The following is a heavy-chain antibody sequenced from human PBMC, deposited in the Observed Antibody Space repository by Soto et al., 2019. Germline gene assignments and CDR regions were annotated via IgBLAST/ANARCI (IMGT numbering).Heavy chain of an antibody. D-gene: IGHD3-22*01. Sequence: QVQLVESGGGVVQPGRSLRLSCAASGFTFSSYGMHWVRQAPGKGLEWVAVISYDGSNKYYADSVKGRFTISRDNSKNTLYLQMNSLRAEDTAVYYCAKDLVLSMIVANDAFDIWGQGTMVTVSS. CDR2: ISYDGSNK. CDR3: AKDLVLSMIVANDAFDI. J-gene: IGHJ3*02. CDR1: GFTFSSYG. V-gene: IGHV3-30*18.